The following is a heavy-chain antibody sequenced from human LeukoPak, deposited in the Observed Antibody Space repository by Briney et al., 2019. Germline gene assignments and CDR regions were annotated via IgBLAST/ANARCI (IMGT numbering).Heavy chain of an antibody. J-gene: IGHJ4*02. CDR3: ARGYSSGWDFDY. Sequence: GASVNVSCKASGGTFSSYAISWVRQAPGQGLEWMGGIIPISGTANYAQKFQGRVTITADESTSTAYMELSSLRSEDTAVYYCARGYSSGWDFDYWGQGTLVTVSS. D-gene: IGHD6-19*01. CDR1: GGTFSSYA. V-gene: IGHV1-69*13. CDR2: IIPISGTA.